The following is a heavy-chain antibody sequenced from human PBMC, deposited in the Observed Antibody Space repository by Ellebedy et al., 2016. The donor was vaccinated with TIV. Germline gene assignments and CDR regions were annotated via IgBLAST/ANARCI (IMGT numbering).Heavy chain of an antibody. CDR3: ARDVLYGEIWP. CDR2: MNIDGSST. Sequence: GGSLRLSCAASGFTFNSFWMHWFRQAPGKGLVWVSRMNIDGSSTTYADSVRGRFTISRDNAKNTLYLQMNSLTVEDTAVYYCARDVLYGEIWPWGQGTPVTFSS. D-gene: IGHD3-10*01. J-gene: IGHJ5*02. CDR1: GFTFNSFW. V-gene: IGHV3-74*01.